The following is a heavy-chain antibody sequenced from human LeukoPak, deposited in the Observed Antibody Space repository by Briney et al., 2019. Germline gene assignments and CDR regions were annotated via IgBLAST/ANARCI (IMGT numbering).Heavy chain of an antibody. CDR1: GFTFSSYS. V-gene: IGHV3-21*01. D-gene: IGHD5-24*01. J-gene: IGHJ4*02. Sequence: GGSLRLSCAASGFTFSSYSMNWVRQAPGKRLEWVSSISTSRTYIYYADSVKGRFTISRDNAKNSLYLQMNSLRGEDTDVYYCARDMASNYWGQETLVTASS. CDR3: ARDMASNY. CDR2: ISTSRTYI.